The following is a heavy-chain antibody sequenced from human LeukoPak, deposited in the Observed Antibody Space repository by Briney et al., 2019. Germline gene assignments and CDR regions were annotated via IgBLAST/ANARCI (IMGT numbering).Heavy chain of an antibody. CDR2: IYYSGST. Sequence: SETLSLTCTVSGYSISSGYYWGWIRQPPGKGLEWIGSIYYSGSTHYNPSLKSRVTMSVDMSKKQFSLNLNSVTAADTAVYYCARDGNGGNSWGWFDPWGQGTLVTVSA. CDR1: GYSISSGYY. J-gene: IGHJ5*02. D-gene: IGHD4-23*01. CDR3: ARDGNGGNSWGWFDP. V-gene: IGHV4-38-2*02.